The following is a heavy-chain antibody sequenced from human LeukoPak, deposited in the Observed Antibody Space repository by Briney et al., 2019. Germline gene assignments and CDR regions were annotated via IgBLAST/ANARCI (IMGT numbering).Heavy chain of an antibody. J-gene: IGHJ6*04. CDR2: IKSQIHGGTT. CDR1: GFIVTNAW. CDR3: STTYPGRIGGMDV. V-gene: IGHV3-15*01. Sequence: PGGSLRLSCAPSGFIVTNAWMSWVRQAPGKGLEWVARIKSQIHGGTTDYASPVKGRFSISRDESRNTLYLQMNNLKAEDTGLYYCSTTYPGRIGGMDVWGKGTTVTVSA. D-gene: IGHD2-2*02.